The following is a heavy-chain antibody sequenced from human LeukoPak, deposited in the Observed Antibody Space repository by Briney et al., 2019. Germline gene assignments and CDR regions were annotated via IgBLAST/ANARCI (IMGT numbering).Heavy chain of an antibody. Sequence: ASVKVSCKASGYTFTSYGISWVRQAPGQGLEWMGWISAHNGNTNYAQKLQGRVTMTTDTSTSTAYMELRSLRSDDTAVYYCARDFDYGDYAVQGYWGQGTLVTVSS. CDR3: ARDFDYGDYAVQGY. D-gene: IGHD4-17*01. J-gene: IGHJ4*02. CDR2: ISAHNGNT. CDR1: GYTFTSYG. V-gene: IGHV1-18*01.